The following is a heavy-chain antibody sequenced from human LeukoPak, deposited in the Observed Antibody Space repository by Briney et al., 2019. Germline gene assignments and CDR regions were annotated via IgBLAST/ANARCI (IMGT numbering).Heavy chain of an antibody. D-gene: IGHD3-22*01. CDR3: ARPYYYDSRIDP. J-gene: IGHJ5*02. V-gene: IGHV4-59*08. CDR2: IYYNGIT. Sequence: SETLSLTCTVSGGSISSYYWSWIRQPPGKGLEWVGYIYYNGITNYNPSLESRVTISVDTSKNQLSLKLSSVTAADTAVYYCARPYYYDSRIDPWGQGILVTVSS. CDR1: GGSISSYY.